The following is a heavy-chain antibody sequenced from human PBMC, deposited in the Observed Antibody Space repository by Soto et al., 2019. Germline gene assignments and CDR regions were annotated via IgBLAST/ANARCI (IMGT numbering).Heavy chain of an antibody. CDR3: ARGPYGDLDY. Sequence: QVQLVQSGAEVKKPGASVKVPCKASGYTFTSYAMHWVRQAPGQRLEWMGWINAGNGNTKYSQKFQGRVTITRDTSASTAYMELSSLRSEDTAVYYCARGPYGDLDYWGQGTLVTVSS. D-gene: IGHD4-17*01. J-gene: IGHJ4*02. CDR2: INAGNGNT. V-gene: IGHV1-3*01. CDR1: GYTFTSYA.